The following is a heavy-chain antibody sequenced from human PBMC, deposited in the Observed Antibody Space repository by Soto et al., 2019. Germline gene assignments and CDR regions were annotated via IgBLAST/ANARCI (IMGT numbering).Heavy chain of an antibody. J-gene: IGHJ4*02. CDR2: IIPILGIA. CDR3: ARGLTHRSSYYFDY. V-gene: IGHV1-69*02. Sequence: SVKVSCKASGGTFSSYTISWVRQAPGQGLEWMGRIIPILGIANYAQKFQGRVTITADKSTSTAYMELSSLRSEDTAVYYCARGLTHRSSYYFDYWGQGTLVTVSS. CDR1: GGTFSSYT. D-gene: IGHD6-6*01.